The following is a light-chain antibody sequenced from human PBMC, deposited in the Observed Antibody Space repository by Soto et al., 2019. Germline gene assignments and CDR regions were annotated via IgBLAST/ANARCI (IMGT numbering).Light chain of an antibody. CDR1: QSVSNNY. V-gene: IGKV3-20*01. Sequence: EIVLTQSPGTLSLSPGERATLSGRASQSVSNNYLAWYQQKPGQATRLLIYGASNRANGIPDRFSGSGSGTDFTLTISSLQSEDFAAYYCQQYNNWHPWTFGQGTKVDIK. J-gene: IGKJ1*01. CDR3: QQYNNWHPWT. CDR2: GAS.